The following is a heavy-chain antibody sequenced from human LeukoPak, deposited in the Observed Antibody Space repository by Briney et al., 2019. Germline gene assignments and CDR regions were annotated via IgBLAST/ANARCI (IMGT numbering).Heavy chain of an antibody. V-gene: IGHV3-23*01. CDR1: GFTLSSYA. D-gene: IGHD3-22*01. CDR3: AKDPLGMIGYYFDY. J-gene: IGHJ4*02. Sequence: GGSLRLSCAASGFTLSSYAMSWVRQAPGKGLEWVSAISGSGGSTYYVDSVKGRFTISRDNSKNTLCLQMNSLRAEDTAVYYCAKDPLGMIGYYFDYWGQGTLVTVSS. CDR2: ISGSGGST.